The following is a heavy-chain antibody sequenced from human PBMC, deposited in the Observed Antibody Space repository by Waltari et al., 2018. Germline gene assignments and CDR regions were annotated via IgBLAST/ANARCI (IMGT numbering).Heavy chain of an antibody. Sequence: EVQLVESGGGLIQPGGSLRLSCASSGFSISDNYMSWVRQAPGKGLEWVSFISSGGTTYYADSVKGRFTISRDNSKTTVYLQMNSLRAEDTAMYYCARDSKFDPWGQGTLVTVSS. CDR1: GFSISDNY. D-gene: IGHD4-4*01. CDR2: ISSGGTT. V-gene: IGHV3-53*01. J-gene: IGHJ5*02. CDR3: ARDSKFDP.